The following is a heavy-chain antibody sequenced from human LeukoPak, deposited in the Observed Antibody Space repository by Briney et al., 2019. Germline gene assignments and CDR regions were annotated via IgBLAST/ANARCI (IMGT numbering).Heavy chain of an antibody. CDR2: INPSSGGA. Sequence: GASVKVSCKASGYTFTDSYVHWVRQAPGQGLEWMGWINPSSGGADYVQKFQGRVTMTRDTSISTVYMEVSRLTSDDTAVYYCARLREDINWYFDYWGQGTLVAVSS. CDR3: ARLREDINWYFDY. D-gene: IGHD1-1*01. J-gene: IGHJ4*02. V-gene: IGHV1-2*02. CDR1: GYTFTDSY.